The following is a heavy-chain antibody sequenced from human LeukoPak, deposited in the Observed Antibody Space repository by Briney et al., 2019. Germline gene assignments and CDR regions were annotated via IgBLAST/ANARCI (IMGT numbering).Heavy chain of an antibody. CDR2: INHSGST. CDR1: GGSFSGYY. Sequence: SETLSLTCAVYGGSFSGYYWSWIRQPPGKGLEWIGEINHSGSTNYNPSLKSRVTISVDTSKNQFSLKLSSVTAADTAVYYCARVDTDRDYWGQGTLVTVSS. D-gene: IGHD5-18*01. CDR3: ARVDTDRDY. J-gene: IGHJ4*02. V-gene: IGHV4-34*01.